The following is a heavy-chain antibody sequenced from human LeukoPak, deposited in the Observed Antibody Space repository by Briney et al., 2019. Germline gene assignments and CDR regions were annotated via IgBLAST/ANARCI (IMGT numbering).Heavy chain of an antibody. V-gene: IGHV3-7*03. Sequence: PGGSLRLSCAASGFDFSHHYMTWVRQAPGKGPEWVAKISPDGGVSQYVDSVKGRFTISRDNSKNSLYLQMNSLRAEDTAVYYCARTPSDIVLRLYGGSNDALDMWGQGTMVTVSS. D-gene: IGHD2-8*01. CDR2: ISPDGGVS. CDR1: GFDFSHHY. J-gene: IGHJ3*02. CDR3: ARTPSDIVLRLYGGSNDALDM.